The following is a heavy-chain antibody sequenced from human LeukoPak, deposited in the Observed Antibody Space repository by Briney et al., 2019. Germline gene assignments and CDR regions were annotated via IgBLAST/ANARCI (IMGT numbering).Heavy chain of an antibody. CDR2: IKQDGSEK. Sequence: PGGSLRLSCAASGFTFSSYSMNWVRQAPGKGLEWVANIKQDGSEKYYVDSVKGRFTISRDNAKNSLYLQMNSLRAEDTAVYYCASNPNTYYYYMDVWGKGTTVTVSS. CDR1: GFTFSSYS. CDR3: ASNPNTYYYYMDV. D-gene: IGHD1-14*01. J-gene: IGHJ6*03. V-gene: IGHV3-7*01.